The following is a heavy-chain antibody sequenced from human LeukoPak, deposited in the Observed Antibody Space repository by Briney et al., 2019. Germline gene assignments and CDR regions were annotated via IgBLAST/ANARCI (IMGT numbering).Heavy chain of an antibody. D-gene: IGHD3-9*01. CDR2: IYYSGST. J-gene: IGHJ4*02. V-gene: IGHV4-39*01. Sequence: SETLSLTCTVSGGSISSSSYYWGWIRQPPGKGLEWIGSIYYSGSTCYNPSLKSRVTISVDTSKNQFSLKLSSVTAADTAVYYCARPSYYDILTGYTKDYWGQGTLVTVSS. CDR3: ARPSYYDILTGYTKDY. CDR1: GGSISSSSYY.